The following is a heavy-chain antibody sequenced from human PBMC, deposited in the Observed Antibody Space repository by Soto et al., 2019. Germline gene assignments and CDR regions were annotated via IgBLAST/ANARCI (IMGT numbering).Heavy chain of an antibody. V-gene: IGHV1-18*01. D-gene: IGHD5-18*01. CDR1: GYTFTSYG. J-gene: IGHJ4*02. CDR3: ARDPGYSYGYGYNPYYFDY. CDR2: ISAYNGNT. Sequence: QVPLVQSGAEVKKPGASVKVSCKASGYTFTSYGISWVRQAPGQGLEWMGWISAYNGNTNYAQKLQGRVTMTTDTSTSTAYMELRSLRSDDTAVYYCARDPGYSYGYGYNPYYFDYWGQGTLVTVSS.